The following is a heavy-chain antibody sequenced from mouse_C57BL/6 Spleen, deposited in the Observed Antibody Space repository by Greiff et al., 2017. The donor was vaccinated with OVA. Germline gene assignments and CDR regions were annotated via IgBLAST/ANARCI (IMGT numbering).Heavy chain of an antibody. CDR2: IDPSDSET. Sequence: VKLQQPGAELVRPGSSVKLSCKASGYTFTSYWLHWVKQRPIQGLEWIGNIDPSDSETHYNQKFKDKATLTVDKSSSTAYMQLSSLTSEDSAVYYCARTYGLPPWYFDVWGTGTTVTVSS. CDR3: ARTYGLPPWYFDV. D-gene: IGHD1-1*01. CDR1: GYTFTSYW. V-gene: IGHV1-52*01. J-gene: IGHJ1*03.